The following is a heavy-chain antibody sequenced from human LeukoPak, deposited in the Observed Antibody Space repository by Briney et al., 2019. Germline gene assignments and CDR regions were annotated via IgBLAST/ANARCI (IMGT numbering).Heavy chain of an antibody. D-gene: IGHD6-13*01. CDR1: GYTFTDYY. CDR3: ARALSNVPAASLNF. Sequence: ASVKVSCKAAGYTFTDYYIHWVRQAPGQGLEYMGWISPKTGGTNYAQKFQGRVTMTRDTYISTAYMDLSGLRSDDTAVYYCARALSNVPAASLNFWGQGTLVTVSS. CDR2: ISPKTGGT. J-gene: IGHJ4*02. V-gene: IGHV1-2*02.